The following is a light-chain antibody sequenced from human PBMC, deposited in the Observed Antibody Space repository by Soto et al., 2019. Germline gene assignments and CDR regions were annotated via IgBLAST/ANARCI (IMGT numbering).Light chain of an antibody. CDR2: VAS. CDR3: QQAVSFPST. V-gene: IGKV1-12*02. CDR1: QDIGTW. J-gene: IGKJ3*01. Sequence: DIQLTQSPSSVSASVGDRVTITCRASQDIGTWLAWYQQKPGKAPKLLIYVASNLQSGVPSRFSGAGSGTDFNLPITSLQPEDFATYYCQQAVSFPSTFGPGTKVDFK.